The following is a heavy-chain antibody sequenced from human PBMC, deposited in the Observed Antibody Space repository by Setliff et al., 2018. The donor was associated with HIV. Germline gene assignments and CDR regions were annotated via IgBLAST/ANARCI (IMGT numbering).Heavy chain of an antibody. J-gene: IGHJ4*02. CDR2: ISGSGVNS. V-gene: IGHV3-23*01. Sequence: PGGSLRLSCAASGFTFSNYVINWLRQAPGKGLEWISGISGSGVNSYYADSVKGRFTISRDNSKNTVYLQMNSLRAEDTAVYYCAKERGTIFGVIKAHFDYWGQGALVTVSS. CDR1: GFTFSNYV. D-gene: IGHD3-3*01. CDR3: AKERGTIFGVIKAHFDY.